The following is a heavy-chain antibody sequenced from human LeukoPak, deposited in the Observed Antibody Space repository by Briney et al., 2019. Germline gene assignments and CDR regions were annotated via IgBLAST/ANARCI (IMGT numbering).Heavy chain of an antibody. CDR1: GGSFSGYY. CDR3: ARGLRWLALSY. D-gene: IGHD5-12*01. J-gene: IGHJ4*02. CDR2: INHSGST. Sequence: SETLSLTCAVYGGSFSGYYWSWIRQPPGKGLEWIGVINHSGSTNYNPSLKSRVTISVDTSKNQFSLKLSSVTAADTAVYYCARGLRWLALSYWGQGTLVTVSS. V-gene: IGHV4-34*01.